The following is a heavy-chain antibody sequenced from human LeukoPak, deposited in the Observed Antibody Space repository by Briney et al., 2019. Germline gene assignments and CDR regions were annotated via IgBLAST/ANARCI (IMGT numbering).Heavy chain of an antibody. D-gene: IGHD3-16*01. CDR3: ARWGGINLDTDFDY. V-gene: IGHV1-8*01. CDR2: TNPDSGNS. CDR1: GYTFTSYD. J-gene: IGHJ4*02. Sequence: ASVRVSCKASGYTFTSYDINWVRQASGQGLEWVGWTNPDSGNSGYAQKFQGRITMTRDTSISTAYMELSSLRSEDTAVYYCARWGGINLDTDFDYWGQGTLVTVSS.